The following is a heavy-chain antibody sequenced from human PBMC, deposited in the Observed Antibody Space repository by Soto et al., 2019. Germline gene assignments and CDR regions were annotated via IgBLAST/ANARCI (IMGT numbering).Heavy chain of an antibody. CDR3: ARHAGNSWKGDYFDY. J-gene: IGHJ4*02. D-gene: IGHD6-13*01. Sequence: GESLKISCKASGYTFTTSWIGWVRQMPGQGLEWMGIIDPGDSDTRYSPSFQGRITISVDKSISTAYLQWSSLEASDTAIYYCARHAGNSWKGDYFDYWGRGALLTV. CDR2: IDPGDSDT. V-gene: IGHV5-51*01. CDR1: GYTFTTSW.